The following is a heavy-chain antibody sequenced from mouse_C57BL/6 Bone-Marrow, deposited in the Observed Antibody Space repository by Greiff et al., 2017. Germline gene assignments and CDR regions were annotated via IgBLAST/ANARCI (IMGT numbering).Heavy chain of an antibody. D-gene: IGHD1-1*01. CDR1: GYTFTDYY. CDR3: ARRGLGYYYGSSYGY. CDR2: INPYNGGT. J-gene: IGHJ2*01. V-gene: IGHV1-19*01. Sequence: VQLQQSGPVLVKPGASVKMSCKASGYTFTDYYMNWVKQSHGKSLEWIGVINPYNGGTSYNQKFKGKATLTVDKSSSTAYMELNSLTSEDSAVYYCARRGLGYYYGSSYGYWGQGTTLTVSS.